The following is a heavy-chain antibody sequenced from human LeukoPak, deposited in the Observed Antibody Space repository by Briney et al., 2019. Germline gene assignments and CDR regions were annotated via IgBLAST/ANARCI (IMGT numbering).Heavy chain of an antibody. CDR2: ISSSGSTI. CDR3: ARDLTPENFDY. Sequence: GGSLRLSCAASGFTFSDYYMSWIRQAPGKGLEWVSYISSSGSTIYYADSVKGRFTISRDNAKSSLYLQMNSLRAEDTAVYYCARDLTPENFDYWGQGTLVTASS. J-gene: IGHJ4*02. CDR1: GFTFSDYY. V-gene: IGHV3-11*01. D-gene: IGHD1-14*01.